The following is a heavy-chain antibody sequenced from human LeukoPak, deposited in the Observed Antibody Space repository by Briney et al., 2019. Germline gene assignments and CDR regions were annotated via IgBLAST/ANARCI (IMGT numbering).Heavy chain of an antibody. V-gene: IGHV4-39*01. CDR2: NLYSVKS. J-gene: IGHJ4*02. Sequence: SETLSLTCSVSGDSVSSTAYYWGGIRQPPAKRLGCIASNLYSVKSYYNQSFNSRVSISVDTSSNRLSLRLTSVNAADTAVYYCARLRDARWLLEYWGQGTLVTVSS. CDR3: ARLRDARWLLEY. CDR1: GDSVSSTAYY. D-gene: IGHD4-17*01.